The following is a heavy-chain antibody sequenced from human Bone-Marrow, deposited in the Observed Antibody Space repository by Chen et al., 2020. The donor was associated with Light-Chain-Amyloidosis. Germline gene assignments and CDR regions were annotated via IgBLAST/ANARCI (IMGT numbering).Heavy chain of an antibody. Sequence: LESGGGLIQPGESRRPSRLPSGLTFNTDALSWVRQAPGKGLEWVSAISSGGGSTYYADSVNGRFTISRDNSRNTLYLQMNSLRVEDTAVYYCAKVWYASGTYFENWGQGTLVTVSS. CDR2: ISSGGGST. CDR1: GLTFNTDA. J-gene: IGHJ4*02. D-gene: IGHD1-26*01. V-gene: IGHV3-23*01. CDR3: AKVWYASGTYFEN.